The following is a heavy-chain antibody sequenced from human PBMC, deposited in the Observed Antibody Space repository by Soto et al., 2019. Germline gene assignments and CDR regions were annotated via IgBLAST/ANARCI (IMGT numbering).Heavy chain of an antibody. CDR1: GGSISSGGYS. Sequence: PSETLSLTCAVSGGSISSGGYSWSWIRQPPGKGLEWIGYIYHSGTTYYNPSLKSRVTVSVDRSKNQFSLKLSSVTAADTAVYYCTRAVVTPYYFDYWGHGTLVTVSS. J-gene: IGHJ4*01. CDR2: IYHSGTT. D-gene: IGHD2-21*02. V-gene: IGHV4-30-2*01. CDR3: TRAVVTPYYFDY.